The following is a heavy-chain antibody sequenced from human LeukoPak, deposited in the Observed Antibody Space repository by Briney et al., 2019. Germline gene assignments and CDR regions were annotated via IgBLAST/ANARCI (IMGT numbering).Heavy chain of an antibody. V-gene: IGHV1-2*02. Sequence: ASVKVSCKASGYTFTGYYMHWVRQAPGQGLEWMGWISAYNGNTNYAQKLQGRVTMTRNTSISTAYMELSSLRSEDTAVYYCAREIPMVRGVNEQFDPWGQGTLVTVSS. D-gene: IGHD3-10*01. CDR2: ISAYNGNT. CDR1: GYTFTGYY. CDR3: AREIPMVRGVNEQFDP. J-gene: IGHJ5*02.